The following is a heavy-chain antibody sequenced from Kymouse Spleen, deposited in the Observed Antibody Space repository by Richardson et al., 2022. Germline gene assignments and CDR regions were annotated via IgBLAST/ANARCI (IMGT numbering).Heavy chain of an antibody. Sequence: QVQLQQSGPGLVKPSQTLSLTCAISGDSVSSNSAAWNWIRQSPSRGLEWLGRTYYRSKWYNDYAVSVKSRITINPDTSKNQFSLQLNSVTPEDTAVYYCARDGGITMVRGVIITFYFDYWGQGTLVTVSS. CDR2: TYYRSKWYN. CDR1: GDSVSSNSAA. D-gene: IGHD3-10*01. CDR3: ARDGGITMVRGVIITFYFDY. J-gene: IGHJ4*02. V-gene: IGHV6-1*01.